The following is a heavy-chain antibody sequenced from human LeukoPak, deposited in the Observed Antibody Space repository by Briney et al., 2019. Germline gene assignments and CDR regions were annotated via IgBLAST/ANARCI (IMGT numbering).Heavy chain of an antibody. J-gene: IGHJ4*02. Sequence: GGSLRLSCAASGFTFSNAWMNWVRQAPGKGLEWVGRIKSKTDGGTTDYAAPVKGRFTISRDDSKNTLYLQMNSLKTEDTAVYYCTHYYDSSGYYYFDYWGQGTLVTVSS. V-gene: IGHV3-15*07. D-gene: IGHD3-22*01. CDR3: THYYDSSGYYYFDY. CDR2: IKSKTDGGTT. CDR1: GFTFSNAW.